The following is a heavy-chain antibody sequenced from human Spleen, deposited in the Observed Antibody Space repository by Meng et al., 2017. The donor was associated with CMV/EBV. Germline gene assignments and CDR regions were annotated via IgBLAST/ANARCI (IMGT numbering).Heavy chain of an antibody. D-gene: IGHD2-2*01. CDR2: IYSGGDK. CDR3: ARVSGDCSTTACDEYYGMDV. CDR1: DFRVSSNY. J-gene: IGHJ6*02. V-gene: IGHV3-53*01. Sequence: GGSLRLSCAASDFRVSSNYVSWVRQAPGKGLEWVSIIYSGGDKYNADSVEGRFSISRDNAKNTVYLQMNSLRAEDTAVYYCARVSGDCSTTACDEYYGMDVWGQGTAVTVSS.